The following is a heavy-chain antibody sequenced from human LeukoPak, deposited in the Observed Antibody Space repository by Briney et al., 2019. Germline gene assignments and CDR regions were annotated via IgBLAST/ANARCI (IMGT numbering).Heavy chain of an antibody. D-gene: IGHD1-1*01. CDR2: INHSGST. CDR3: ARVDDPVKDFDY. Sequence: SETLSLTCAVYGGSFSGYYWSWIRQPPGKGLEWIGEINHSGSTNYNPSLKSRVTISVDTSKNQFSLKLSSVTAADTAVYYCARVDDPVKDFDYWGQGTLVTVSS. J-gene: IGHJ4*02. V-gene: IGHV4-34*01. CDR1: GGSFSGYY.